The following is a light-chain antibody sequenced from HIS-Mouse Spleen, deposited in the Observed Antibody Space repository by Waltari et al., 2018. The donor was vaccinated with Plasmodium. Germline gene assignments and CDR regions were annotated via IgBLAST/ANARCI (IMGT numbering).Light chain of an antibody. CDR1: KDISNY. CDR3: QQYDNLPPLFT. Sequence: DIQMTQSPSSLSASVGDRVTITCQASKDISNYLNWYQQKPGKAPKLLIYDASNLETGGPSRFSGSGAGTDFTFTISSLQPEDIATYYCQQYDNLPPLFTFGPGTKVDIK. V-gene: IGKV1-33*01. CDR2: DAS. J-gene: IGKJ3*01.